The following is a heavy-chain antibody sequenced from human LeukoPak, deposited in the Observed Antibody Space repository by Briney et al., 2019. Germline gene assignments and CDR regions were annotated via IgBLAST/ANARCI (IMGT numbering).Heavy chain of an antibody. CDR1: ESSFAGYW. Sequence: GESLKISCKGSESSFAGYWLGLVRQMPGKGLEWIGIIYPGDSDTRYSPSFQGHVTISADKSISTAYLQCLRAKATAIYMYYCAKELPWTMIATFDYWGQGTLVTVSS. CDR3: AKELPWTMIATFDY. V-gene: IGHV5-51*01. CDR2: IYPGDSDT. D-gene: IGHD2-21*01. J-gene: IGHJ4*02.